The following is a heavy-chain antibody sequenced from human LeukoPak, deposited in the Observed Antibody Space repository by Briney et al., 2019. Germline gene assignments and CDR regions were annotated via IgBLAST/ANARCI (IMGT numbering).Heavy chain of an antibody. Sequence: SETLSLTCTVSGGSISSGGYYWSWIRQPPGKGLEWIGYIYHSGSTYYNPSLKSRVTISVDRSKNQFSLKLSSVTAADTAVYYCARHEAPLGELSPWGQGTLVTVSS. CDR1: GGSISSGGYY. CDR3: ARHEAPLGELSP. V-gene: IGHV4-30-2*01. J-gene: IGHJ5*02. D-gene: IGHD3-16*02. CDR2: IYHSGST.